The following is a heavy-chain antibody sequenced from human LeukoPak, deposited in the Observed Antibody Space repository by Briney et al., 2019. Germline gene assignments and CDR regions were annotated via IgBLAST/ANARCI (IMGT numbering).Heavy chain of an antibody. CDR2: IYYSGST. J-gene: IGHJ4*02. Sequence: NSSETLSLTCTDSGGSIRSSSYYWGWIRQTPGKGLEWIGSIYYSGSTYYNPSLKSRVTISVDTSKNQFSLKLSSVTAADTAVYYCARLIRYWGQGTLVTVSS. CDR3: ARLIRY. V-gene: IGHV4-39*01. D-gene: IGHD2-21*01. CDR1: GGSIRSSSYY.